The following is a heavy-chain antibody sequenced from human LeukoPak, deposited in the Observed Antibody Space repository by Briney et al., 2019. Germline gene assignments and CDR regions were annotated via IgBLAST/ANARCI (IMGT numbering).Heavy chain of an antibody. V-gene: IGHV3-23*01. CDR2: ISGTSDTT. CDR3: AKADATIGGAFDI. CDR1: GFIFKNYA. Sequence: GGSLRLSCAASGFIFKNYAMSWVRQAPGKGLEWVSIISGTSDTTRYGDSVRGRFTTSRDNPRNTLYLQMNRLRVDDTAVYYCAKADATIGGAFDIWGQGTMVTVSS. J-gene: IGHJ3*02. D-gene: IGHD3-3*01.